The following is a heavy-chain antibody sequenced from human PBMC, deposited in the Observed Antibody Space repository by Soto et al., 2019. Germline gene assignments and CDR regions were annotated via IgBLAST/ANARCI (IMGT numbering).Heavy chain of an antibody. J-gene: IGHJ4*02. CDR3: ATVRIAAAGQTFDY. D-gene: IGHD6-13*01. CDR2: FDPEDGET. V-gene: IGHV1-24*01. Sequence: ASVKVSCKVSGYTLTELSMHWVRQAPGKGLERIGGFDPEDGETIYAQKFQGRVTMTEDTSTDTAYMELSSLRSEDTAVYYCATVRIAAAGQTFDYWGQGTLVTVSS. CDR1: GYTLTELS.